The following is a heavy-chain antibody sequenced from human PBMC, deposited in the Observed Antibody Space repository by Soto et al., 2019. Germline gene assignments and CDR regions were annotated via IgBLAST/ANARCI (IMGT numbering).Heavy chain of an antibody. V-gene: IGHV3-23*01. D-gene: IGHD6-6*01. Sequence: GGSLRLSCAASGFTFSSYAMSWVRQAPGKGLEWVSAISGSGGSTYYADSVKGRFTISRDNSKNTLYLQMNSLRAEDTAVYYCAKDQRGIAARLGWFDPWGQGTLVTVSS. CDR3: AKDQRGIAARLGWFDP. J-gene: IGHJ5*02. CDR2: ISGSGGST. CDR1: GFTFSSYA.